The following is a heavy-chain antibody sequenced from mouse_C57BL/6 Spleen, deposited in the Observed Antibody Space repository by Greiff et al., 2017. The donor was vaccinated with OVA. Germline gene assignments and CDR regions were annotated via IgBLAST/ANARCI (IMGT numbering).Heavy chain of an antibody. CDR1: GFTFSDYG. V-gene: IGHV5-17*01. J-gene: IGHJ4*01. CDR3: ARGITTRYYAMDY. D-gene: IGHD1-1*01. Sequence: EVMLVESGGGLVKPGGSLKLSCAASGFTFSDYGMHWVRQAPEKGLEWVAYISSGSSTIYYADTVKGRFTITRDNAKNTLFLQMTSLRSEDTAMYYCARGITTRYYAMDYWGQGTSVTVSS. CDR2: ISSGSSTI.